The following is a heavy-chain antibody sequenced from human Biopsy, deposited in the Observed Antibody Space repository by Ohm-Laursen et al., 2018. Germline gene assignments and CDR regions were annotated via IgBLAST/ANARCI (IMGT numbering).Heavy chain of an antibody. J-gene: IGHJ4*01. CDR3: AKEEPPQDYDFWSGHYYYFDY. D-gene: IGHD3-3*01. CDR1: GFTFSSYA. Sequence: GSLRLSCSASGFTFSSYAMSWVRQAPGKGLEWVSTINSSGGSTYYADSVKGRFTISRDNSKKTLYLQMNSLRAEDTAVYYCAKEEPPQDYDFWSGHYYYFDYWGQGTLVTVSS. V-gene: IGHV3-23*01. CDR2: INSSGGST.